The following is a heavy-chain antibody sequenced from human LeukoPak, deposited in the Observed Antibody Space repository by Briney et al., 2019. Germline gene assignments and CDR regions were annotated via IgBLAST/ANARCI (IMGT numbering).Heavy chain of an antibody. J-gene: IGHJ4*02. CDR2: IYYSGST. D-gene: IGHD6-19*01. V-gene: IGHV4-30-4*01. CDR3: ATGIAVAGKIDY. CDR1: GGSISSGDYY. Sequence: SQTLCLTCTVSGGSISSGDYYWSWIRQPPGKGLEWIGYIYYSGSTYYNPSLKSRVTISVDTSKNQFSLKLSSVTAADTAVYYCATGIAVAGKIDYWGQGTLVTVSS.